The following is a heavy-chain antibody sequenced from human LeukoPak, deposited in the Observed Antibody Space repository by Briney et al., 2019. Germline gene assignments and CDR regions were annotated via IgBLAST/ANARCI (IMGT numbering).Heavy chain of an antibody. Sequence: PGGSLRLSCAASGFTFSSYGMHWVRQAPGKGLEWVALIRYDGSNKYYADSVKGRFTISRDNSKNTLYLQMNSLRAEDTAVYYCAKFSIAAYGSGSYYNDKIDYWGQGTLVTVSS. CDR3: AKFSIAAYGSGSYYNDKIDY. V-gene: IGHV3-30*02. D-gene: IGHD3-10*01. CDR2: IRYDGSNK. J-gene: IGHJ4*02. CDR1: GFTFSSYG.